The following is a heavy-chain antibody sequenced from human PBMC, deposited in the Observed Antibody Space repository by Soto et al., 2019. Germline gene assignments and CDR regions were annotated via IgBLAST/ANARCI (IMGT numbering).Heavy chain of an antibody. CDR3: ATLITS. J-gene: IGHJ3*01. Sequence: PGGSLRLSCAASGISFSNYWMHWVRQVPGKGPVWVSRINSDGSVTDYADSVKGRFTISRDNAKNTLYLQMDSLRAEDTAVYYCATLITSWGQGTMGTVSS. D-gene: IGHD3-10*01. V-gene: IGHV3-74*01. CDR2: INSDGSVT. CDR1: GISFSNYW.